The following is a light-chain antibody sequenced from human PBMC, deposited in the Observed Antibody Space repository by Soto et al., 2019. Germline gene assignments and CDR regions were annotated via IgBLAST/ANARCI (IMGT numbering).Light chain of an antibody. CDR1: QSVDSAF. J-gene: IGKJ1*01. Sequence: EIVLTQSPGSLSLSLGERATLSCRASQSVDSAFFAWYQQKPGQPPRLLMYGASRRATGIPDRFSGSGSGTDCTLTISRLEPEYFAVYYCQQYASSLTFGQGTKVEI. V-gene: IGKV3-20*01. CDR3: QQYASSLT. CDR2: GAS.